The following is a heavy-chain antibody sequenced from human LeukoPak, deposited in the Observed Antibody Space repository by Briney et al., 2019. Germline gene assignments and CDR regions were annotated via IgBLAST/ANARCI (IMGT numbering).Heavy chain of an antibody. J-gene: IGHJ4*02. CDR1: GFTFSSYA. D-gene: IGHD4-23*01. CDR2: ISATGGST. Sequence: GGSLRLSCAASGFTFSSYAMSWVRQAPGKGLEWVSTISATGGSTFYADSVKGRFTISRDNSKDTLYLQINSLRAEDTAIYFCAKVQTTVVSPPDSWGQGTLVTVSS. V-gene: IGHV3-23*01. CDR3: AKVQTTVVSPPDS.